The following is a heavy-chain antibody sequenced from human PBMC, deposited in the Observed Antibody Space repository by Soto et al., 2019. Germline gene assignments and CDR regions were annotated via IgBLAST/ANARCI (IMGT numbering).Heavy chain of an antibody. Sequence: ASVKVSCKASGYTFTSYYMHWVRQAPGQGLEWMGIINPSGGSTSYAQKFQGRVTMTRDTSTSTVYMELSSLRSEDTAVYYCARDQTIFGVVQLVYYYYGMDVWGQGTTVTVSS. D-gene: IGHD3-3*01. CDR2: INPSGGST. CDR3: ARDQTIFGVVQLVYYYYGMDV. CDR1: GYTFTSYY. V-gene: IGHV1-46*01. J-gene: IGHJ6*02.